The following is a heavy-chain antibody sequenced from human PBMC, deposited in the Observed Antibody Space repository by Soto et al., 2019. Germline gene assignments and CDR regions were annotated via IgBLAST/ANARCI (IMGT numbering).Heavy chain of an antibody. V-gene: IGHV4-59*01. CDR1: GGSISSYY. CDR3: ARDQPLSSTIFSVHYYYGMDV. Sequence: SETLSLTCIVSGGSISSYYWSWIRQPPGKGLEWIGYIYYSGSTNYNPSLKSRVTISVDTSKNQFSLKLSSVTAADTAVYYCARDQPLSSTIFSVHYYYGMDVWGQGTTVTVSS. CDR2: IYYSGST. J-gene: IGHJ6*02. D-gene: IGHD3-3*01.